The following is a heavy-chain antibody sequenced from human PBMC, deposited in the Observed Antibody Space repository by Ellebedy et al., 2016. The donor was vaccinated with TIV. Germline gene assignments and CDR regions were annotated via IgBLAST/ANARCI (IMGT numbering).Heavy chain of an antibody. CDR2: IYYSGST. Sequence: MPGGSLRLSCTVSGGSISTSTYYWGWIRQPPGKGLEWIGSIYYSGSTYYNPSLKSRVTISVDTSKNQFSLKLSSVTAADTAVYYCASKDHGYWYFDLWGRGTLVTVSS. CDR1: GGSISTSTYY. D-gene: IGHD1-14*01. V-gene: IGHV4-39*07. J-gene: IGHJ2*01. CDR3: ASKDHGYWYFDL.